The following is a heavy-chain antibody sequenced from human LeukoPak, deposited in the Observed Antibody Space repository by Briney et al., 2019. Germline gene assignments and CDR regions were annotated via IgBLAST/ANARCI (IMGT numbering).Heavy chain of an antibody. CDR1: GFTFSSYA. D-gene: IGHD2-2*01. CDR3: AKGGGGVGYCSGTSCPPIDY. Sequence: PGGSLRLSCAASGFTFSSYAMTWVRQAPGKGLEWVSGISGSGGGTYYADSVQGRFTISRDNSKNTLYLQMNSLRAEDTAVYYCAKGGGGVGYCSGTSCPPIDYWGQGTLVAVSS. CDR2: ISGSGGGT. V-gene: IGHV3-23*01. J-gene: IGHJ4*02.